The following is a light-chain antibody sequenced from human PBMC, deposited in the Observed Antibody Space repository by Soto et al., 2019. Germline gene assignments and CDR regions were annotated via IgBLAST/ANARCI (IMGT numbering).Light chain of an antibody. J-gene: IGLJ2*01. CDR2: GNS. CDR1: NSNIGSNF. CDR3: QSYDSSLSGVV. Sequence: QSVLTQPPSASGTPGQRVTISCSGTNSNIGSNFVYWYQHLPGTTSKLLVYGNSNRPSGVPDRFSGSKSGTSASLAITGLQAEDEADYYCQSYDSSLSGVVFGGGTKLTVL. V-gene: IGLV1-40*01.